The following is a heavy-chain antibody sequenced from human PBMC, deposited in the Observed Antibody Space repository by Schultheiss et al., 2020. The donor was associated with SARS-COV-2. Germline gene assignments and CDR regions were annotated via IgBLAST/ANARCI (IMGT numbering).Heavy chain of an antibody. CDR1: GYSISSGYY. CDR3: ARDRHYYDSSGYYVH. Sequence: SETLSLTCTVSGYSISSGYYWSWIRQPPGKGLEWIGYIYYSGSTNYNPSLKSRVTISVDTSKNQFSLKLSSVTAADTAVYYCARDRHYYDSSGYYVHWGQGTLVTVSS. J-gene: IGHJ4*02. V-gene: IGHV4-61*01. D-gene: IGHD3-22*01. CDR2: IYYSGST.